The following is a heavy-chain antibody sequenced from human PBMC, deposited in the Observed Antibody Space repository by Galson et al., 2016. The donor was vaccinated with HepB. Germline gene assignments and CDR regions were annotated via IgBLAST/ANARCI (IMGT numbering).Heavy chain of an antibody. D-gene: IGHD4-17*01. Sequence: SVKVSCKASGYIFSNYHLHWVRQAPGQGLEWMGAINPSDTTTNYAQKFQGRVTMTSDTATSTVYMELSRLRSDGTAVYYCARDRTVTTLLHYWGQGTLVTVSS. CDR1: GYIFSNYH. CDR2: INPSDTTT. V-gene: IGHV1-46*03. CDR3: ARDRTVTTLLHY. J-gene: IGHJ4*02.